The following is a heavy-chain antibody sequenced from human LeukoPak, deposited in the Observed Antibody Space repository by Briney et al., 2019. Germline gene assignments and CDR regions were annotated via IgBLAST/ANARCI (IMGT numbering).Heavy chain of an antibody. CDR3: GRADH. CDR1: GFTFTNYA. V-gene: IGHV3-23*01. Sequence: GGSLRLSCAASGFTFTNYAMHWVRQAPGKGLEWVSAISGSGGSTYYADSVKGRFTISRDNSKNTLYLQMHTLTVDDTAVYYCGRADHWGQGTLVIVS. J-gene: IGHJ5*02. CDR2: ISGSGGST.